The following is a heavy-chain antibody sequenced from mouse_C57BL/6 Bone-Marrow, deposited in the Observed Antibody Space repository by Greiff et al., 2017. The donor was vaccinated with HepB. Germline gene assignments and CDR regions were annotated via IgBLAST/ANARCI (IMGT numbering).Heavy chain of an antibody. J-gene: IGHJ2*01. CDR1: GYAFSSSW. Sequence: VQLQQSGPELVKPGASVKISCKASGYAFSSSWMNWVKQRPGKGLEWIGRIYPGDGDTNYNGKFKGKATLTADKSSSTAYMQLSSLTSEDSAVYFCARKTTVVATPFDYWGQGTTLTVSS. D-gene: IGHD1-1*01. CDR3: ARKTTVVATPFDY. V-gene: IGHV1-82*01. CDR2: IYPGDGDT.